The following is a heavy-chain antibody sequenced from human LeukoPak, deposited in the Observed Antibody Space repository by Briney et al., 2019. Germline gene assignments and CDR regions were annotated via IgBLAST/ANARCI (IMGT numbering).Heavy chain of an antibody. Sequence: GGSLRLSCAASGFTFSSYEMNWVRQAPGKGLEWVSYISSSGSTIYYADSVKGRFTISRDNAKNSLYLQMNSLRAEDTAVYYCASIWFGELARDYWGQGTLVTVFS. CDR1: GFTFSSYE. CDR3: ASIWFGELARDY. D-gene: IGHD3-10*01. V-gene: IGHV3-48*03. J-gene: IGHJ4*02. CDR2: ISSSGSTI.